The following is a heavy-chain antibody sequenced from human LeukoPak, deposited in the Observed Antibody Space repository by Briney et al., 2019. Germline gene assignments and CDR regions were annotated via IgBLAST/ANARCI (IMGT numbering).Heavy chain of an antibody. D-gene: IGHD5-12*01. CDR3: ARAPGGYSGYLDY. J-gene: IGHJ4*02. V-gene: IGHV3-21*01. CDR2: ISSSSSYI. CDR1: GFTFSSYS. Sequence: GGSLRLSCAASGFTFSSYSMNWVRQAPGKGLEWVSSISSSSSYIYYADSVKGRFTISRDNAKDSLYLQMNSLRAEDTAVYYCARAPGGYSGYLDYWGQGTLVTVSS.